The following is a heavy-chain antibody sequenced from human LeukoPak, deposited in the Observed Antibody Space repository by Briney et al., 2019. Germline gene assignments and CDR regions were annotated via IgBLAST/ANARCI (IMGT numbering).Heavy chain of an antibody. CDR2: IRYDGSNK. CDR3: ASDGGVGNNAFDI. CDR1: GFTFSGCG. J-gene: IGHJ3*02. V-gene: IGHV3-30*02. D-gene: IGHD4-23*01. Sequence: PGGSLRLFCAASGFTFSGCGMHWVRQAPGKGLEGVTFIRYDGSNKYYTDFVKGRFTISRDNSKNTLYLQMDSLRAEDTALYYCASDGGVGNNAFDIWGQGTMVTVSS.